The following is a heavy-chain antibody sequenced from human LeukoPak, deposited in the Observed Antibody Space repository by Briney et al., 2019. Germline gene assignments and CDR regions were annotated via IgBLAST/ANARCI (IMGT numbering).Heavy chain of an antibody. CDR3: AREGGEPWLVFDN. J-gene: IGHJ4*02. V-gene: IGHV4-59*01. D-gene: IGHD6-19*01. Sequence: SETLSLTCTVSGGSISSYYWSWIRQPPGKGLEWIGYIYYSGSTNYNPSLKSRVTISVDTSKNQFSLKLSSVTAADTAVYYCAREGGEPWLVFDNWGQGAPVTVSS. CDR2: IYYSGST. CDR1: GGSISSYY.